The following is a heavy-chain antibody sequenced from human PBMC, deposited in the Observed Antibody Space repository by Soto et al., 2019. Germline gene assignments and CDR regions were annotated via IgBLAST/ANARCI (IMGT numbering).Heavy chain of an antibody. J-gene: IGHJ5*02. Sequence: SETLSLTCTVSGGSISSYYWSWIRQPPGKGLEWIGYIYYSGSTNYNPSLKSRVTISVDTSKNQFSLKLSSVTAADTAVYYCAREGGEYCSGGSCYSKGYDPWGQGTLVTVSS. CDR1: GGSISSYY. D-gene: IGHD2-15*01. CDR3: AREGGEYCSGGSCYSKGYDP. V-gene: IGHV4-59*01. CDR2: IYYSGST.